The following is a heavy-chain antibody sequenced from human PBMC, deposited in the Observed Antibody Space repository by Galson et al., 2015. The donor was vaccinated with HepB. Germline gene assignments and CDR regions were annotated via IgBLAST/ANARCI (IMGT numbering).Heavy chain of an antibody. CDR2: ISSSSTI. Sequence: SLRLSCAASGFTFSSYSMNWIRQAPGKGLVWVSYISSSSTIYYADSVKGRFTSSRDNAKNSLYLQMNSLRAEDTAVYYCVRDGAVAGNYDYWGQGTLVTVSS. V-gene: IGHV3-48*01. CDR3: VRDGAVAGNYDY. CDR1: GFTFSSYS. D-gene: IGHD6-19*01. J-gene: IGHJ4*02.